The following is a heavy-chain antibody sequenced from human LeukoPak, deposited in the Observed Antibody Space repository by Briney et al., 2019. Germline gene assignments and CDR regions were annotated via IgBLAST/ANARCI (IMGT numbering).Heavy chain of an antibody. J-gene: IGHJ4*02. CDR1: GGSISSGSYY. CDR2: IYTSGST. V-gene: IGHV4-61*02. D-gene: IGHD2-2*01. Sequence: SQTLSLTCTVSGGSISSGSYYWSWIRQPAGKGLEWIGRIYTSGSTNYNPSLKSRVTISVDTSKNQFSLKLSSVTAADTAVYYCARGSSSTRGNYFDYWGQGTLVTVSS. CDR3: ARGSSSTRGNYFDY.